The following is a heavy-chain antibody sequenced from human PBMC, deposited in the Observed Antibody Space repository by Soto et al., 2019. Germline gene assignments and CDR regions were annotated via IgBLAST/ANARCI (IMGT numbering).Heavy chain of an antibody. D-gene: IGHD2-2*01. Sequence: QVQLVQSGAEVKKPGSSVKVSCKAFGGTFSSYAISWVRQAPGQGLEWMGGIIPIFGTANYAQKFQGRVTITADKSTSTAYMELSSLRSEDTAVYYCARGAQYCSSTSCYLFDYWGQGTLVTVSS. J-gene: IGHJ4*02. CDR3: ARGAQYCSSTSCYLFDY. CDR2: IIPIFGTA. V-gene: IGHV1-69*06. CDR1: GGTFSSYA.